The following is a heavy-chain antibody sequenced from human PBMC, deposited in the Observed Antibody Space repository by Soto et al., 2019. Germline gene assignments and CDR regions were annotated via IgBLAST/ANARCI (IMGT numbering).Heavy chain of an antibody. V-gene: IGHV1-69*12. CDR1: GGTFSSYA. CDR2: VIPIFGTA. Sequence: QVQLVQSGAEVKKPGSSVKVSCKASGGTFSSYAISWVRQAPGQGLEWMGGVIPIFGTANYAQKFRGRVTITADESTSTAYMELSSLRSEDTGVYYCARHPGGRGYYSGMDVWGQGATVTVSS. J-gene: IGHJ6*02. CDR3: ARHPGGRGYYSGMDV. D-gene: IGHD2-15*01.